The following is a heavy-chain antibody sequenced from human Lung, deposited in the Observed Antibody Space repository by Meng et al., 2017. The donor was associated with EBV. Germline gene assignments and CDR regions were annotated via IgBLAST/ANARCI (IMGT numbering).Heavy chain of an antibody. CDR1: GDSVSSSSAA. J-gene: IGHJ2*01. Sequence: QLQRQQPGPALVKPSQTLSLTCAISGDSVSSSSAAWTWIRQSPSRGLEWLGRTYYRSKWYNDYAVFVKSRITINPDTSKNQFSLQLNSVTPEDTAVYYCARGATSVFDLWGRGTLVTVSS. CDR2: TYYRSKWYN. V-gene: IGHV6-1*01. CDR3: ARGATSVFDL.